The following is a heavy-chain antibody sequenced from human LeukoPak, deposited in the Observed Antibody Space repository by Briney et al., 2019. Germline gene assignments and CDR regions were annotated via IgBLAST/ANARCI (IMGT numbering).Heavy chain of an antibody. V-gene: IGHV1-69*02. Sequence: SVKVSFKASGGTFSSYTISWVRQAPGQGLEWMGRIIPILGIANYAQKFQGRVTITADKSTSTAYMELSSLRSEDTAVYYCARNVGATTGEYFQHWGQGTLVTVSS. CDR3: ARNVGATTGEYFQH. D-gene: IGHD1-26*01. CDR1: GGTFSSYT. J-gene: IGHJ1*01. CDR2: IIPILGIA.